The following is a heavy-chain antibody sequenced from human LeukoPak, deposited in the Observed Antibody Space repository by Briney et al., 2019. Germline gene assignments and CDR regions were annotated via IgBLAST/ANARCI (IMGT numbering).Heavy chain of an antibody. CDR2: INHSGST. CDR3: ARCIAVAGNLNYYGMDV. V-gene: IGHV4-34*01. Sequence: SETLSLTCAVYGGSFSGYYWSWIRQPPGKGLEWIGEINHSGSTNYNPSLKSRVTISVDTSKNQFSLKLSSVTAADTAVYYCARCIAVAGNLNYYGMDVWGQGTTVTVSS. D-gene: IGHD6-19*01. J-gene: IGHJ6*02. CDR1: GGSFSGYY.